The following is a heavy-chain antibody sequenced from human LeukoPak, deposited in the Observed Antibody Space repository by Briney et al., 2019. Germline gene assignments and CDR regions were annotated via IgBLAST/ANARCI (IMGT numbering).Heavy chain of an antibody. V-gene: IGHV4-39*01. D-gene: IGHD3-22*01. CDR2: IYYSGST. CDR1: GGSISSSSYY. J-gene: IGHJ4*02. CDR3: ARHNYDSSGYYNRNFDY. Sequence: SETLSLTCTVSGGSISSSSYYWGWIRQPPGKGLEWIRSIYYSGSTYYNPSLKSRVTISVDTSKNQFSLKLSSVTAADTAVYYCARHNYDSSGYYNRNFDYWGQGTLVTVSS.